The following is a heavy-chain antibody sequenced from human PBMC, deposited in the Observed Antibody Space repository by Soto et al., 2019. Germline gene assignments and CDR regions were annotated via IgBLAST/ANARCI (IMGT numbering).Heavy chain of an antibody. CDR2: INYVGST. D-gene: IGHD3-10*02. J-gene: IGHJ5*02. CDR3: DYVRGLYSVVWFDP. CDR1: GGSINSNSHY. Sequence: SETLSLTCTVSGGSINSNSHYWGWIRQPPGKGLEWIGSINYVGSTYYNPSLESRVTISVDTSKNQFSLKLSSVTATDTAVYYCDYVRGLYSVVWFDPWGQGTLVTVSS. V-gene: IGHV4-39*01.